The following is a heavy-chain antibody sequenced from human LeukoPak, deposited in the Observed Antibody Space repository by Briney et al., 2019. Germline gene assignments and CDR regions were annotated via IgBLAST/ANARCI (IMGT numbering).Heavy chain of an antibody. V-gene: IGHV4-59*08. Sequence: SETLSLTCTVSGGSISSDSWSWIRQPPGKGLEWLGYIYYSGSTNYNPSLRSRVTISVHTSKNQFSLNLSSVTAADTAVYYCARSPRITVGGPYYFQYYYMDVWGKGTTVTVSS. J-gene: IGHJ6*03. D-gene: IGHD6-19*01. CDR3: ARSPRITVGGPYYFQYYYMDV. CDR1: GGSISSDS. CDR2: IYYSGST.